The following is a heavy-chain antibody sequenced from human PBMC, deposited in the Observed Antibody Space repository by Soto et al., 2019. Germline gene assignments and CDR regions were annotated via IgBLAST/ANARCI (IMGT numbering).Heavy chain of an antibody. CDR1: GGSISSGGYS. Sequence: SETLSLTCAVSGGSISSGGYSWSWIRQPPGKGLECIGYIYHSGSTYYNPSLKSRVTISVDRSKNQFSLKLSSVTAADTAVYYCARVAYCGGDCQRAFDPWGQGTLVT. J-gene: IGHJ5*02. CDR2: IYHSGST. CDR3: ARVAYCGGDCQRAFDP. V-gene: IGHV4-30-2*01. D-gene: IGHD2-21*02.